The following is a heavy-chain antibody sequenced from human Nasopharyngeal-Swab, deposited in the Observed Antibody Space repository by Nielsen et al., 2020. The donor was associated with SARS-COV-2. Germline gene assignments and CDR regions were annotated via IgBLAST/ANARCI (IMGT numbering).Heavy chain of an antibody. D-gene: IGHD5-12*01. Sequence: WVRQAPGQRLEWMGWIDAGDGNTEYSQKFQGRVTITRDTSASTAYMDLSSLRSEDTAVYYCARGHRGYSGYDYYYYYMDVWGKGTTVTVSS. J-gene: IGHJ6*03. CDR2: IDAGDGNT. CDR3: ARGHRGYSGYDYYYYYMDV. V-gene: IGHV1-3*01.